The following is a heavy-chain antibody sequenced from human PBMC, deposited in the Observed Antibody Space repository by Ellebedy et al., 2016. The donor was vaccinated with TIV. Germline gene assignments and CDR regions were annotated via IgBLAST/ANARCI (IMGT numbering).Heavy chain of an antibody. D-gene: IGHD2-8*01. J-gene: IGHJ4*02. CDR3: ARGKLMVYAD. CDR2: IYNGGNT. V-gene: IGHV3-53*01. CDR1: GFTVSSNY. Sequence: PGGSLRLSCAASGFTVSSNYMSWLRQAPGRGLEWVSVIYNGGNTYYADSVKGRFTMSRDNSKNTLYLQLNSLRAEDTAVYFCARGKLMVYADWGQGTLVTVSS.